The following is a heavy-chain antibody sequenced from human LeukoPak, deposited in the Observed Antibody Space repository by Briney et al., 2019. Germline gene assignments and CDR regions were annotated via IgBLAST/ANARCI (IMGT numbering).Heavy chain of an antibody. D-gene: IGHD2/OR15-2a*01. CDR2: ISGNGGGT. Sequence: GGSLRLSCVASGFTFSSYAMTWVRQAPGKGLEWVSVISGNGGGTNYADSVKGRFTISRDNSKSTLYLQMNSLRAEDTAVYYCAKGGESERCWGQGTLVTVSS. CDR3: AKGGESERC. CDR1: GFTFSSYA. V-gene: IGHV3-23*01. J-gene: IGHJ4*02.